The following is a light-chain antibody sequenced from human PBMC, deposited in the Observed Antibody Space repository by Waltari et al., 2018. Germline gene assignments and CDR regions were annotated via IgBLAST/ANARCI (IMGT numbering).Light chain of an antibody. CDR3: MQGTHWPVT. V-gene: IGKV2-30*01. Sequence: DAVMTQSPLSLPVTLGQPASISCRSTQSLVYSDGNTYLNWFQQRPGQPPRHLIYKVSNRDSGVPDRFSGSGSGTDFTLRISRVEAEDVGVYYCMQGTHWPVTFGGGTKVEIK. J-gene: IGKJ4*01. CDR1: QSLVYSDGNTY. CDR2: KVS.